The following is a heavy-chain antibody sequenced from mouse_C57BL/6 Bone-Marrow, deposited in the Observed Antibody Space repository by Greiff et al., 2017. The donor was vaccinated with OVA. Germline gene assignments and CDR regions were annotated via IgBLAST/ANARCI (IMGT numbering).Heavy chain of an antibody. Sequence: VQLQQPGAELVKPGASVKMSCKASGYTFTSYWITWVKQRPGQGLEWIGDIYPGSGSTNYNEKFKSKATLTVDTSSSTAYMQLSSLTSEDSAVYYCARSYYYGSSRAYWGQGTLVTVSA. D-gene: IGHD1-1*01. CDR1: GYTFTSYW. CDR2: IYPGSGST. CDR3: ARSYYYGSSRAY. V-gene: IGHV1-55*01. J-gene: IGHJ3*01.